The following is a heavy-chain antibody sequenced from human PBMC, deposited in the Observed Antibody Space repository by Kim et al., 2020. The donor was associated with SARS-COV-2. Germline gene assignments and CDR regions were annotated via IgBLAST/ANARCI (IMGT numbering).Heavy chain of an antibody. CDR3: AREVDEDFDY. CDR1: GFTFSSYS. V-gene: IGHV3-21*01. J-gene: IGHJ4*02. Sequence: GGSLRLSCAASGFTFSSYSMNWVRQAPGEGLEWVASISSNSYYIYYAESVRGRFTISRDNAKTSLYLQMNSLRPEDTAVYYCAREVDEDFDYWGQGTLVT. D-gene: IGHD5-12*01. CDR2: ISSNSYYI.